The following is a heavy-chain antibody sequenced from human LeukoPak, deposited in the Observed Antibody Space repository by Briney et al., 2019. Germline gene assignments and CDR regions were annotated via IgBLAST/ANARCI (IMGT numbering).Heavy chain of an antibody. CDR3: ARQTIRFLDRLKNPDY. J-gene: IGHJ4*02. D-gene: IGHD3/OR15-3a*01. CDR2: ISDSVGGT. CDR1: GFTFSSYA. Sequence: PSGGSLRLSCAASGFTFSSYAMSWVRQAPGKGLDWVSLISDSVGGTYYADSVKGRFTISRDNAKNSLYLQMNSLRAEDTAVYYCARQTIRFLDRLKNPDYWGQGTLVTVSS. V-gene: IGHV3-23*01.